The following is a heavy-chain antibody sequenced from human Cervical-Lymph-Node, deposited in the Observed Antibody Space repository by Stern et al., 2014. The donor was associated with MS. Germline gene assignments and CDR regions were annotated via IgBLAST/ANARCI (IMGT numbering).Heavy chain of an antibody. J-gene: IGHJ5*02. CDR2: LGWNSEGR. CDR1: GFKFDDFA. V-gene: IGHV3-9*01. D-gene: IGHD3-16*01. Sequence: EVQLVESGGGMVQPGRSLRISCEASGFKFDDFAMHWVRQAPGKGLEWVSGLGWNSEGRGYADSVQGRFTISRDNAKSSLYLQMNSLGADDTALYYCAKADDYAAGIDAWGQGTLVVVSS. CDR3: AKADDYAAGIDA.